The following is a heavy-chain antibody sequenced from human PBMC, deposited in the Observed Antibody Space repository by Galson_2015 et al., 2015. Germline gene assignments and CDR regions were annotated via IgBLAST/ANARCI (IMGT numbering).Heavy chain of an antibody. Sequence: SVKVSCKASGYTFTSYGISWVRQAPGKGLERMGWISAYHGNTKYAQKLQGRVTMTTDTSTSTAYMELRSLRSDDTAVYYCARDPGGYSYDLTRRGDYYFDYWGQGTLVTVSS. J-gene: IGHJ4*02. CDR2: ISAYHGNT. CDR1: GYTFTSYG. D-gene: IGHD5-18*01. CDR3: ARDPGGYSYDLTRRGDYYFDY. V-gene: IGHV1-18*01.